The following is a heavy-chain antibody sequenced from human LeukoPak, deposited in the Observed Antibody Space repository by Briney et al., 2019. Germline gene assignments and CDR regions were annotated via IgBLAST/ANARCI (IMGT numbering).Heavy chain of an antibody. J-gene: IGHJ4*02. Sequence: GGSLRLSCAASGFTFSDYWMHWVRQAPGKGLVWVSCISFDGSTTYADSVKGRFTISRDNAKNTVHLQMDSLTVEDTAVYYCARGYASGSYYGWGQGTLVTVSS. CDR1: GFTFSDYW. V-gene: IGHV3-74*01. D-gene: IGHD3-10*01. CDR3: ARGYASGSYYG. CDR2: ISFDGST.